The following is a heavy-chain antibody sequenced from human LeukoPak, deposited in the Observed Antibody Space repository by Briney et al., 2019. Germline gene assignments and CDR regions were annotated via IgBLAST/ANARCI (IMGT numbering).Heavy chain of an antibody. CDR3: AIFYSRRPAYGMDV. V-gene: IGHV4-4*07. CDR2: IYTSGST. D-gene: IGHD3-3*01. Sequence: SETLSLTCTVSGGSISSYYWSWIRQPAGKGLEWIGRIYTSGSTNYNPSLKSRVTMSVDTSKNQFSLTLSSVTAADTAVYYCAIFYSRRPAYGMDVWGQGTTVTVSS. J-gene: IGHJ6*02. CDR1: GGSISSYY.